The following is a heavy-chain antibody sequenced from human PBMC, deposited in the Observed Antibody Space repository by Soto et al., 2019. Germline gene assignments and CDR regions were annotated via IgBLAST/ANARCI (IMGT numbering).Heavy chain of an antibody. CDR1: GGSFTSNNW. D-gene: IGHD1-7*01. Sequence: XATLSLTCAVSGGSFTSNNWWTCVRQPPGQGLEWIGEIYRTGSTNYNPSLKSRVTISLDKSENQFSLKVTSLTAADTAVYYCASRDPGTSVDYWGQGTLVTVSS. CDR3: ASRDPGTSVDY. V-gene: IGHV4-4*02. J-gene: IGHJ4*02. CDR2: IYRTGST.